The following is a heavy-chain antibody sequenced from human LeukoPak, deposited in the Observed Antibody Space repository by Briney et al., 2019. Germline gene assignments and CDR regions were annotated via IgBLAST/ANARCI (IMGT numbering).Heavy chain of an antibody. D-gene: IGHD5-24*01. J-gene: IGHJ4*02. CDR2: ISYDGSNK. V-gene: IGHV3-30-3*01. CDR3: TRVGYIDEGIDY. Sequence: GGSLRLSCAASGLTFSSYAMHWVRQAPGKGLEWVAVISYDGSNKYYADSVKGRFTISRDNAKNSLYLQMNSLRAEDTAIYYCTRVGYIDEGIDYWGQGTLVTVSS. CDR1: GLTFSSYA.